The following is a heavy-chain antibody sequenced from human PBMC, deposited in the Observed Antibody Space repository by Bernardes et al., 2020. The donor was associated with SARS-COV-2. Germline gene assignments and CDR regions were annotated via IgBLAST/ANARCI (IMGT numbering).Heavy chain of an antibody. V-gene: IGHV3-33*01. CDR1: GFIFSSYG. D-gene: IGHD2-15*01. CDR3: ARGSGGGGAIPVDV. Sequence: GGSLRLSCAASGFIFSSYGMHWVRQAPGKGLDWVAVIWFDGTNKYYADSVKGRFTISRDNSKNTLYLQMNSLRAEDTAVYYCARGSGGGGAIPVDVWGQGTTVTVS. CDR2: IWFDGTNK. J-gene: IGHJ6*02.